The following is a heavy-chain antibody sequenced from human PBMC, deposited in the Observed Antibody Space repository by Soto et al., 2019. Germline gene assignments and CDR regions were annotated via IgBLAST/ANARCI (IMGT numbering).Heavy chain of an antibody. Sequence: SVKVSCKASGGTFSSYAISWVRQAPGQGLEWMGGIIPIFGTANYAQKFQGRVTITADESTSTAYMELSSLRSEDTAVYYCARGTPNLRYTFLATAGTGALEIWGQGRMGTVSS. CDR3: ARGTPNLRYTFLATAGTGALEI. D-gene: IGHD6-13*01. J-gene: IGHJ3*02. CDR2: IIPIFGTA. CDR1: GGTFSSYA. V-gene: IGHV1-69*13.